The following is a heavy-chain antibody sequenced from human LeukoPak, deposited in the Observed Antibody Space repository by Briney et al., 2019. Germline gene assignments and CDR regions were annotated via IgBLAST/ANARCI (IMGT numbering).Heavy chain of an antibody. CDR2: INSDESST. D-gene: IGHD3-10*01. Sequence: PGGSLRLSCAASGFTFSSYWMHWVRQAPGKGLVWVSRINSDESSTRYADSVKGRFTISRDNAKNTLYLQMNSLRAEDTAVYYCARDTVLWFGESYDPYNWFDPWGQGTLVTVSS. CDR3: ARDTVLWFGESYDPYNWFDP. CDR1: GFTFSSYW. J-gene: IGHJ5*02. V-gene: IGHV3-74*01.